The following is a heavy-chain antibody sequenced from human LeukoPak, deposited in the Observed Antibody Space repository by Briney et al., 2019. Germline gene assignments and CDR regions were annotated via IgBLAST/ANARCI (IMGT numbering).Heavy chain of an antibody. CDR2: IKQDGSDK. CDR3: AKDMGEWSVTDAFHI. CDR1: GFTFSSYW. J-gene: IGHJ3*02. V-gene: IGHV3-7*01. Sequence: GGSLRLSCAASGFTFSSYWMSWIRQAPGKGLEWVANIKQDGSDKYYVDSVKGRFTISRDNAKNSLYLQMNSLRAEDTAVYYCAKDMGEWSVTDAFHIWGQGTRVTVSS. D-gene: IGHD3-16*01.